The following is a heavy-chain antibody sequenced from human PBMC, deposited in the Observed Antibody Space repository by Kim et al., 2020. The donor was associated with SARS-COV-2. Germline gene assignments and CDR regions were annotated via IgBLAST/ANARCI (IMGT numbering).Heavy chain of an antibody. V-gene: IGHV3-11*06. D-gene: IGHD3-22*01. Sequence: GRFTISRDNAKNSLYLQMNSLRAEDTAVYYCARVTDYYDSSGYYYGAFDIWGQGTMVTVSS. CDR3: ARVTDYYDSSGYYYGAFDI. J-gene: IGHJ3*02.